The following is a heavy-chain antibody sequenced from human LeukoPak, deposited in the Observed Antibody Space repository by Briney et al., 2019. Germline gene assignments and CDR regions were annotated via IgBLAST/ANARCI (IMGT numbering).Heavy chain of an antibody. Sequence: GGSLRHSCAASGFTFNSYVMAWVRQAPGRGLDWVSSIGSSGGTSYPDSVKGRFTISRDNSKNTLYLQMNSLRAEDTAIYYCAKVASGADYWGQGTLVTVSS. V-gene: IGHV3-23*01. CDR1: GFTFNSYV. CDR3: AKVASGADY. CDR2: IGSSGGT. D-gene: IGHD6-19*01. J-gene: IGHJ4*02.